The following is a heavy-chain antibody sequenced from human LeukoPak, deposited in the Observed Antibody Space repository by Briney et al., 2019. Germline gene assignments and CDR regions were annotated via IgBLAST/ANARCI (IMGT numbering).Heavy chain of an antibody. CDR2: IYYSGST. Sequence: SETLSLTCTVSGGSISSSSYYWGWIRQPPGKGLEWIGSIYYSGSTYYNPSLKSRVTISVDTSKNQFSLKLSSVTAADTAVYYCARLVDYYDSSAVDYWGQGTLVTVSS. J-gene: IGHJ4*02. CDR1: GGSISSSSYY. CDR3: ARLVDYYDSSAVDY. V-gene: IGHV4-39*01. D-gene: IGHD3-22*01.